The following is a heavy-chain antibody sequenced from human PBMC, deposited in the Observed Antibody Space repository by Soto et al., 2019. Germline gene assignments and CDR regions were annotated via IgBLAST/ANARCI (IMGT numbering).Heavy chain of an antibody. V-gene: IGHV4-39*01. CDR3: ARAMAYYYYGMDV. J-gene: IGHJ6*02. CDR2: IYYSGST. CDR1: GGSISSSSYY. Sequence: SETLSLTCTVSGGSISSSSYYWGWIRQPPGKGLEWIGSIYYSGSTYYNPSLKSRVTISVDTSKNQFSLKLSSVTAADTAVYYCARAMAYYYYGMDVWGQGTTVTVSS. D-gene: IGHD2-8*01.